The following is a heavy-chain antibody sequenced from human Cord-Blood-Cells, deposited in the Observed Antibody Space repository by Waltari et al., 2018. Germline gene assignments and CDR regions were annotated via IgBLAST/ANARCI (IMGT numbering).Heavy chain of an antibody. V-gene: IGHV3-53*04. D-gene: IGHD6-19*01. J-gene: IGHJ3*02. CDR3: ARVAVAGQPGAFDI. Sequence: EVQLVESGGGLVQPGGSLRLSCAASGFTVSSNYMSWVRQAPGKWLEWVSVIYSGRSTYYADSVKGRFTISRHNSKNTLYLQMNSLRAEDTAVYYCARVAVAGQPGAFDIWGQGTMVTVSS. CDR1: GFTVSSNY. CDR2: IYSGRST.